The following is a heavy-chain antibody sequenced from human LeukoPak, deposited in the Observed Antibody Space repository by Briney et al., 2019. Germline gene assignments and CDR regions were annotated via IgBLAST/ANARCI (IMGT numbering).Heavy chain of an antibody. CDR3: ARGQSPGYSYGFNYYYYMDV. CDR2: IYTSGST. D-gene: IGHD5-18*01. V-gene: IGHV4-4*07. Sequence: SETLSLTCTVSGGSISSYYWSWIRQPAGKGLEWIGRIYTSGSTNYNPSLKSRVTMSVDTSKNQFSLKLSSVTAADTAVYYCARGQSPGYSYGFNYYYYMDVWGKGTTVTVSS. J-gene: IGHJ6*03. CDR1: GGSISSYY.